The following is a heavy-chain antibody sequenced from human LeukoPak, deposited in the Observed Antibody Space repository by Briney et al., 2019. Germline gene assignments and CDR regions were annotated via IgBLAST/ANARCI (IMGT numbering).Heavy chain of an antibody. CDR3: ARSFDTNAFDI. CDR2: IYSSGST. CDR1: GDSISIYY. Sequence: PSETLSLTCTVSGDSISIYYWSWIRQPPGRGLEWIGRIYSSGSTNYNPSLKSRVTMSVDTSKNQFSLKLRSVTTADTAVYYCARSFDTNAFDIWGQGTMVTVSS. D-gene: IGHD2/OR15-2a*01. V-gene: IGHV4-4*07. J-gene: IGHJ3*02.